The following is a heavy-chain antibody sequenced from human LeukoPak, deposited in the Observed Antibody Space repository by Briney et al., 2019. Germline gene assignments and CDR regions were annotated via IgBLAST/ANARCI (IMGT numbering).Heavy chain of an antibody. D-gene: IGHD1-26*01. V-gene: IGHV3-74*01. CDR1: GFTFSSYW. CDR3: ARVVRSGRPGGDAFDI. J-gene: IGHJ3*02. Sequence: GGSLRLSCAASGFTFSSYWMHWVRQAPGKGLVWVSRINSDGSSTSYADSVKGRFTISRDNAKNSLYLQMNSLRAEDTAVYYCARVVRSGRPGGDAFDIWGQGTMVPVSS. CDR2: INSDGSST.